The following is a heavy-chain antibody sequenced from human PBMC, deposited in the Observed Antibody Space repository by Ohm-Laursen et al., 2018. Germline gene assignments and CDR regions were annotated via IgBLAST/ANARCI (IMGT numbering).Heavy chain of an antibody. CDR1: GFTFNNAW. Sequence: SLRLSCAASGFTFNNAWMNWVRQAPGKGLEWVGRIKGKTDGGTTDYAAPVKGRFTISRDDLKNTLYLQVNSLKTEDTGVYYCTSLYGIFVWGQGTTVTVSS. V-gene: IGHV3-15*01. D-gene: IGHD2-2*02. CDR2: IKGKTDGGTT. CDR3: TSLYGIFV. J-gene: IGHJ6*02.